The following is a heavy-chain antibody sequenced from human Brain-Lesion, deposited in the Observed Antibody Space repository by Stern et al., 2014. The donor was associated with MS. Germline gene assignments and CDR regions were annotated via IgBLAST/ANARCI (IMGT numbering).Heavy chain of an antibody. CDR2: IPFDGNNK. J-gene: IGHJ4*02. D-gene: IGHD5-12*01. CDR3: ARLRNPDFGFSGYDPAFDY. Sequence: QVPLVQSGGGLVQPARSLTLSCAASGFSFSHYAMYWVRQAPAQGLERGAVIPFDGNNKDSEDPIKGRLPIFSDNTNNTLYLHMNSLRGEDTAVYYGARLRNPDFGFSGYDPAFDYWGQGTLVTVSS. V-gene: IGHV3-30-3*01. CDR1: GFSFSHYA.